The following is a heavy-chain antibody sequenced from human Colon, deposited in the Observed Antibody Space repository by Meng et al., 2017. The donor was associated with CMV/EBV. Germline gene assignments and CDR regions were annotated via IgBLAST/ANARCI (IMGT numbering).Heavy chain of an antibody. CDR1: GGSIGSSSYY. V-gene: IGHV4-39*07. Sequence: SETLSLTCTVSGGSIGSSSYYWGWIRQPPGKGLEWIGNIYYSGSTYYNPSLKSRVTISVDTSRNQFSLKLSSVTAADTAVYYCARSFNSGARGVSWFDSWGQGTLVTVSS. CDR3: ARSFNSGARGVSWFDS. CDR2: IYYSGST. D-gene: IGHD3-10*01. J-gene: IGHJ5*01.